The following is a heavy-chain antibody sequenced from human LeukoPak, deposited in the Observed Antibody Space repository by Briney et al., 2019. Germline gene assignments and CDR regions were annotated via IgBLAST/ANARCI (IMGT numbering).Heavy chain of an antibody. V-gene: IGHV3-7*03. Sequence: GGSLRLSCAASGFTFTTYWMGWVRQAPGKGLEWVASIKQDGNEKYYVDSVKGRFTISRDNAKNSVYLQMNSLRAEDTALYYCARGSGSSWYFYFDYWGQGTLVTVSS. J-gene: IGHJ4*02. CDR1: GFTFTTYW. CDR2: IKQDGNEK. CDR3: ARGSGSSWYFYFDY. D-gene: IGHD6-13*01.